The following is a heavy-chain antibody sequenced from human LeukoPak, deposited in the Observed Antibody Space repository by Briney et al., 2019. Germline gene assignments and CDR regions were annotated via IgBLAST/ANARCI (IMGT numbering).Heavy chain of an antibody. CDR1: GGSISSSNW. J-gene: IGHJ6*03. CDR2: IYHSGST. Sequence: PSGTLSLTCAVSGGSISSSNWWRWVRQPPGKGLEWIGEIYHSGSTNYNPSLKSRVTISVDKSKNQFSLKLSSVTAADTAVYYCARYGLGHYYDSSGYYSPVYYMDVWGKGTTVTVSS. D-gene: IGHD3-22*01. CDR3: ARYGLGHYYDSSGYYSPVYYMDV. V-gene: IGHV4-4*02.